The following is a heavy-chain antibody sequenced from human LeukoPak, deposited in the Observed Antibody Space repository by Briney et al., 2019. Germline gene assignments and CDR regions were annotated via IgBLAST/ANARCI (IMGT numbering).Heavy chain of an antibody. D-gene: IGHD3-22*01. J-gene: IGHJ4*02. CDR2: IYPGDSDT. Sequence: GESLKISCKGSEYSFTSYWIDWVRQIPGKGLEWMGIIYPGDSDTRNSPSFQGQVTVSAAKSISTSYLQWSSLKASDTAMYYCARLNVGYDSSGRPFDYWGQGTLVTVSS. CDR3: ARLNVGYDSSGRPFDY. CDR1: EYSFTSYW. V-gene: IGHV5-51*01.